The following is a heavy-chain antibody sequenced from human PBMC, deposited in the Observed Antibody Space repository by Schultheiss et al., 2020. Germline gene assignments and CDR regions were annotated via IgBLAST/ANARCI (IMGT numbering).Heavy chain of an antibody. D-gene: IGHD1-26*01. Sequence: SVKVSCKASGGTFSSYAISWVRQAPGQGLEWMGGIIPIFGTANYAQKFQGRVTITADESTSTAYMELSSLRSEDTAVYYCARDASVGATYLPYYYGMDVWGQGTTVTVSS. V-gene: IGHV1-69*13. CDR3: ARDASVGATYLPYYYGMDV. CDR2: IIPIFGTA. J-gene: IGHJ6*02. CDR1: GGTFSSYA.